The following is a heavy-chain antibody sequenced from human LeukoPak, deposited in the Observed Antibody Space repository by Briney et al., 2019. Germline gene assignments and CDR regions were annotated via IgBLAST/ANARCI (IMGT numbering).Heavy chain of an antibody. Sequence: GGSLRLSCAASGFTFSNHGMNWVRQAPGKGLQWVAFISYDGSKKHCADSVQGRCTISRDNAKNSLYLQMNSLRAEDTAVYYCARSGDIWGQGTMVTVSS. V-gene: IGHV3-33*08. CDR3: ARSGDI. J-gene: IGHJ3*02. CDR1: GFTFSNHG. CDR2: ISYDGSKK.